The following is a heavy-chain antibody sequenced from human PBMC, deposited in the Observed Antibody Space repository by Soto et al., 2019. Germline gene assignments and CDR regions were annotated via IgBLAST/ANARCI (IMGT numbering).Heavy chain of an antibody. J-gene: IGHJ4*02. CDR2: ISAYTGDT. D-gene: IGHD6-19*01. CDR1: GYSFTSYG. CDR3: ARTYSSGWSLSPSDY. Sequence: QVPLVQSGAEVRKPGASVRVSCKASGYSFTSYGISWVRQAPGRGLEWMGWISAYTGDTKYTQNFRGRVTLTTDTSASTVYMDLGSLRSDDTAVYYCARTYSSGWSLSPSDYWGQGTLVTVSS. V-gene: IGHV1-18*04.